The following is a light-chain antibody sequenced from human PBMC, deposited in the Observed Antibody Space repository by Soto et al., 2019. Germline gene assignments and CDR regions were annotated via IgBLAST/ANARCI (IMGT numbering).Light chain of an antibody. CDR1: QSISSY. J-gene: IGKJ4*01. CDR3: QQSYSTPHT. Sequence: DIQMTQPPSSLSASVGDRVPITCRASQSISSYLNWYQQKPGKAPKLLIYAASSLQSGVPSRFSGSGSGTDFTLTISSLQPEDFATYYCQQSYSTPHTFGGGTKVEIK. V-gene: IGKV1-39*01. CDR2: AAS.